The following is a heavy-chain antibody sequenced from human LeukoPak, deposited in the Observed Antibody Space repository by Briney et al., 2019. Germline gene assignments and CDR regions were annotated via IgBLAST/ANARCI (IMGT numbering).Heavy chain of an antibody. CDR3: ARDLNYYDSSGYYQFDY. Sequence: SVKVSCKASGGTFSSYAISWVRQAPGQGLEWMGGIIPIFGTANYAQKFQGRVTITADKSTSTAYMELSSLRSEDTAVYYCARDLNYYDSSGYYQFDYWGQGTLVTVSS. V-gene: IGHV1-69*06. CDR2: IIPIFGTA. D-gene: IGHD3-22*01. CDR1: GGTFSSYA. J-gene: IGHJ4*02.